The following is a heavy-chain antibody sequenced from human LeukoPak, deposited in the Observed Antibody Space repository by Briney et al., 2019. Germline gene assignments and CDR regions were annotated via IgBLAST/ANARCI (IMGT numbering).Heavy chain of an antibody. CDR2: IYYSGST. J-gene: IGHJ4*02. D-gene: IGHD6-19*01. CDR1: GGSISSSSYY. V-gene: IGHV4-39*07. Sequence: RTSETLSLTCTVSGGSISSSSYYWGWIRQPPGKGLEWIGSIYYSGSTYYNPSLKSRVTISVDTSKNQFSLQLNSVTPEDTAVYYCARGWSSGWSRFDYWGQGTLVTVSS. CDR3: ARGWSSGWSRFDY.